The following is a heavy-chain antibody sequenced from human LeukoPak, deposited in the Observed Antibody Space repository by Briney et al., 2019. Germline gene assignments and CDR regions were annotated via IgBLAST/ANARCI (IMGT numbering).Heavy chain of an antibody. CDR2: IKSKGNGATT. Sequence: GGSLRLSCAASGFTFSVAWMTWVRQAPGKGLEWVGLIKSKGNGATTDFAAPVKGRFTTSRDDSKNMLFLQMDSLKTEDTAVYYCTTIRSPDCYSFNTWGQGTLVTVSS. CDR3: TTIRSPDCYSFNT. J-gene: IGHJ1*01. D-gene: IGHD2-21*02. V-gene: IGHV3-15*01. CDR1: GFTFSVAW.